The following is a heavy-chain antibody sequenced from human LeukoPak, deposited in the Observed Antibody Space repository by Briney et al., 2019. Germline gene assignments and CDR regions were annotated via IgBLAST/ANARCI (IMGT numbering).Heavy chain of an antibody. J-gene: IGHJ6*02. CDR1: GYTFTSYG. D-gene: IGHD2-2*03. Sequence: ASVKVSCKASGYTFTSYGISWVRQAPGQGLEWIGWISAYNSNTNYAQKLQGRVTMTTDTSTSTAYMELRSLRSDYTAVYYCARVDIVVVPAAKGPYYYYGMDVWGQGTTVTVSS. V-gene: IGHV1-18*01. CDR2: ISAYNSNT. CDR3: ARVDIVVVPAAKGPYYYYGMDV.